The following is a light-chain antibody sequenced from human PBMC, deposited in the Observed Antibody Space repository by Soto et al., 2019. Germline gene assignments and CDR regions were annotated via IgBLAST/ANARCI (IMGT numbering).Light chain of an antibody. CDR1: SSEVGNYSS. Sequence: QAALTPPASVSVSPWQSVTISSTGTSSEVGNYSSVSWYQEHPGKAPKVMIYEVTKGPSGVSNRFSGSKSGNTASLTISGLQAEDEADYYCCSYAGSSSFYVFGTGTKVTVL. J-gene: IGLJ1*01. V-gene: IGLV2-23*02. CDR3: CSYAGSSSFYV. CDR2: EVT.